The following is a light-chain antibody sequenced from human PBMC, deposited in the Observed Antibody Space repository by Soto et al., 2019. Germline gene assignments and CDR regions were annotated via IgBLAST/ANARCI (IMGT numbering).Light chain of an antibody. CDR1: SSNIWAGHD. Sequence: SGLAQPPSVSQAPGQSVTISCTGSSSNIWAGHDVHWYQQLPGTAPKLLIYGNGNRPSGVPDRFSGSKSGTSASLAIPGLQAEDEADYYCQSYDSSLSGSEVFGTGTKVTAL. V-gene: IGLV1-40*01. J-gene: IGLJ1*01. CDR3: QSYDSSLSGSEV. CDR2: GNG.